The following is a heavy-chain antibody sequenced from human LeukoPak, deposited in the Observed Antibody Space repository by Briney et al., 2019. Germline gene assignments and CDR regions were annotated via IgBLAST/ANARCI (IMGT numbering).Heavy chain of an antibody. Sequence: QSGGSLRLSCTASGFTFSSYTMSWVRRAPGKGLKWVSTITTGGPNTYYADSVKGRFTVSRDDSKNTLYLQMNSLRAEDTAVYYCAKDGGLWVSAHWGDSWGRGTLVTVSS. J-gene: IGHJ4*02. V-gene: IGHV3-23*01. D-gene: IGHD7-27*01. CDR1: GFTFSSYT. CDR3: AKDGGLWVSAHWGDS. CDR2: ITTGGPNT.